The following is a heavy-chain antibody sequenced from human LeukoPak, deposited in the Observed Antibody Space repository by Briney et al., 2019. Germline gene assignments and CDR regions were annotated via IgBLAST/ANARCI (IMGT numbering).Heavy chain of an antibody. CDR3: AREAAAGTEYRPPGYYGMDV. CDR1: GFTFSDYY. J-gene: IGHJ6*02. V-gene: IGHV3-11*04. CDR2: ISSSSSTI. D-gene: IGHD6-13*01. Sequence: PGGSLRLSCAASGFTFSDYYMSWIRQAPGKGLEWVSYISSSSSTIYYADSVKGRFTISRDNAKNSLYLQMNSLRAEDTAVYYCAREAAAGTEYRPPGYYGMDVWGQGTTVTVSS.